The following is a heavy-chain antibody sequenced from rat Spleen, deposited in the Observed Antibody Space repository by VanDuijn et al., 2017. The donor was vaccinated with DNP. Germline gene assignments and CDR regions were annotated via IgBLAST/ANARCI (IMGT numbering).Heavy chain of an antibody. CDR1: GFTFNDYW. CDR3: TKAGGYSPWYFDY. Sequence: EVKLVESGGGLVQPGRSLKLSCVASGFTFNDYWMTWIRQVPGKGLEWVASITSSGGNTYYPDSVKGRFTISRDNAKSTLYLQMDSLRSEGTATYYCTKAGGYSPWYFDYWGQGVMVTVSS. J-gene: IGHJ2*01. CDR2: ITSSGGNT. D-gene: IGHD1-11*01. V-gene: IGHV5-31*01.